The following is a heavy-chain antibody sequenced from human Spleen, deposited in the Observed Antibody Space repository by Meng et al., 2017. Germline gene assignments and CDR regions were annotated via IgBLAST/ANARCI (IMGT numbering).Heavy chain of an antibody. CDR2: INPNSGGT. J-gene: IGHJ4*02. CDR3: ARDEDISAAGKLFGDY. CDR1: GCTFTSYG. D-gene: IGHD6-13*01. V-gene: IGHV1-2*02. Sequence: ASVKVSCKASGCTFTSYGISWVRQAPGQGLEWMGWINPNSGGTNYAQRFQGRVTMTGDTSISTAYMELSGLRSDDAAMYYCARDEDISAAGKLFGDYWGQGTLVTVSS.